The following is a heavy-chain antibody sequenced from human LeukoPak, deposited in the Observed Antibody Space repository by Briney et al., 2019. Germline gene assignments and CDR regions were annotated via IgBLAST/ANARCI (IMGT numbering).Heavy chain of an antibody. CDR2: VYYSGGT. Sequence: SETLSLTCTVSGVTISNYYWSWIRRPPGKGLEWIGYVYYSGGTEYNPPRKSRATISADPPKNQFTLNLTSGTAGETAVYYCARGPGGEYSGYDCDYWGQGTLVTVSS. CDR3: ARGPGGEYSGYDCDY. D-gene: IGHD5-12*01. CDR1: GVTISNYY. J-gene: IGHJ4*02. V-gene: IGHV4-59*01.